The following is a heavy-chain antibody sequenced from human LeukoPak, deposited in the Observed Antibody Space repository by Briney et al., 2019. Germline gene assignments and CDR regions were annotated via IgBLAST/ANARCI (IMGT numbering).Heavy chain of an antibody. CDR2: INPNSGGT. V-gene: IGHV1-2*02. D-gene: IGHD6-13*01. Sequence: ASVKVSCKASGYTFTGYYMHWVRQAPGQGLEWMGWINPNSGGTNYAQKFQGRVTMTRDTSISTAYMELSRLRSDDTAVYYCARVVIAAAGTRALGPWGQGTLVTVSS. CDR1: GYTFTGYY. J-gene: IGHJ5*02. CDR3: ARVVIAAAGTRALGP.